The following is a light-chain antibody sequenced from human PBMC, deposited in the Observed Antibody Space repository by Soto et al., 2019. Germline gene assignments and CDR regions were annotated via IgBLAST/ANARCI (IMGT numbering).Light chain of an antibody. Sequence: DIQMTQSPSTLSASIGDRVTITCRASQNISNWLAWYQQKPGKAPKLLIYKASSLEGGVPSRFSGSASGTEFTLTISSLQPDDFATYYCQHYDRFPWTFGQGTKVEIK. CDR2: KAS. J-gene: IGKJ1*01. CDR1: QNISNW. V-gene: IGKV1-5*03. CDR3: QHYDRFPWT.